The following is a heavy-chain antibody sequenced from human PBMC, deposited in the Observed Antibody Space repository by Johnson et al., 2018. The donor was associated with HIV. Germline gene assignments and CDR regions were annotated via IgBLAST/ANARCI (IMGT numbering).Heavy chain of an antibody. D-gene: IGHD5-12*01. J-gene: IGHJ3*02. CDR1: GFTFSSYW. Sequence: MLLVESGGGVVQPGRSLRLSCAASGFTFSSYWMHWVRQAPGKGLVWVSRINSDGSSTSYADSVKGRFTISRDNAKNSLYLQMNSLRAEDTALYYCARDGPYSGYDENAFDIWGQGTMVTVSS. CDR2: INSDGSST. V-gene: IGHV3-74*01. CDR3: ARDGPYSGYDENAFDI.